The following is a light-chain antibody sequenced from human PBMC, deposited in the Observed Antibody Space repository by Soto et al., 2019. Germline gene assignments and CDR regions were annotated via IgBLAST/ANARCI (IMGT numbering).Light chain of an antibody. CDR1: QSVSSN. CDR2: GAS. J-gene: IGKJ1*01. V-gene: IGKV3-15*01. CDR3: QQDNNWPRT. Sequence: EMIITQSPATLSVSKGERATLSCRASQSVSSNLAWYQQKPGQAPRLLIYGASTRATGIPARFSGSGSGTEFTLTICSLQSEDFAVYYCQQDNNWPRTFGQGTKV.